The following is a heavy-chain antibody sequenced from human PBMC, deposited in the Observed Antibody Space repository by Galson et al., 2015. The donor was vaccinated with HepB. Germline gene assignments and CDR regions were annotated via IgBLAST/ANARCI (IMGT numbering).Heavy chain of an antibody. V-gene: IGHV3-11*01. CDR1: GLTFSDYH. CDR3: ASPSRVTMMINAYFMAV. D-gene: IGHD3-22*01. Sequence: SLRLSCAASGLTFSDYHMSWIRQAPGKGLEWVSHITSSGINKYYADSVKGRFTVSRDNAKNSLYLYMNSLRAEDTAVYYCASPSRVTMMINAYFMAVWGKGTAATVSS. J-gene: IGHJ6*03. CDR2: ITSSGINK.